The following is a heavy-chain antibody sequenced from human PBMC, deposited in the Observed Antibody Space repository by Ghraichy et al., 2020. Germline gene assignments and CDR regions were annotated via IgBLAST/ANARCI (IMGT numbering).Heavy chain of an antibody. CDR1: GFTFSSYA. V-gene: IGHV3-23*01. CDR2: ISGSGGST. J-gene: IGHJ6*02. Sequence: GGSLRLSCAASGFTFSSYAMSWVRQAPGKGLEWVSAISGSGGSTYYADSVKGRFTISRDNSKNTLYLQMNSLRAEDTAVYYCAKVGSRDTGRGYYYYGMDVWGQGTTVTVSS. D-gene: IGHD2-2*01. CDR3: AKVGSRDTGRGYYYYGMDV.